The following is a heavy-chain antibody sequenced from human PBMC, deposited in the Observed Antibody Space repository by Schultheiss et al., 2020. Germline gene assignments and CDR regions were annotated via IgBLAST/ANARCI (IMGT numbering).Heavy chain of an antibody. V-gene: IGHV4-59*01. CDR2: IYYSGST. CDR3: ARSETYYYGSGDFDY. Sequence: SETLSLTCTVSGGSISSYYWSWIRQPPGKGLEWIGYIYYSGSTNYNPSLKSRVTISVDTSKNQFSLKLSSVTAADTAVYYCARSETYYYGSGDFDYWGQGTLVNVSS. CDR1: GGSISSYY. J-gene: IGHJ4*02. D-gene: IGHD3-10*01.